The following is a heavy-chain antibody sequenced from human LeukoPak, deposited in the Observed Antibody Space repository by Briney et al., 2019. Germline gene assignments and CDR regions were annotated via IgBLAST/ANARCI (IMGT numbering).Heavy chain of an antibody. CDR2: IYSGGST. D-gene: IGHD3-10*01. Sequence: GGSLRLSCAASGFSFSAYYMNWVRQAPGKGLEWVSVIYSGGSTYYADSVRGRFTISRDNAENSLYLQMNSLRDEDTAVYYCARAPLVRGVIPPFDYWGQGNLVSVSS. CDR3: ARAPLVRGVIPPFDY. J-gene: IGHJ4*02. V-gene: IGHV3-53*01. CDR1: GFSFSAYY.